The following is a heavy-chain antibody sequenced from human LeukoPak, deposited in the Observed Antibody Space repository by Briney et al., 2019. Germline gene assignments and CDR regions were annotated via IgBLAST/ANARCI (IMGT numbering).Heavy chain of an antibody. V-gene: IGHV1-2*02. D-gene: IGHD3-22*01. CDR2: INPNSGGT. CDR1: GYTFTGYY. Sequence: ASVKVSCKASGYTFTGYYMHWVRQAPGQGLEWMGWINPNSGGTNYAQKFQGRVTMTRDTSISTAYMELSRLRSDDTAVYYCARDSGGGTMIVVVTTSWFDPWGQGTLVTVSS. J-gene: IGHJ5*02. CDR3: ARDSGGGTMIVVVTTSWFDP.